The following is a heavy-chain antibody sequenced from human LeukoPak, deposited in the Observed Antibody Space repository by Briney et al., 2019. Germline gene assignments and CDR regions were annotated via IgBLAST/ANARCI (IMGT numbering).Heavy chain of an antibody. J-gene: IGHJ3*02. CDR2: IIPIFGTA. Sequence: SVKVSCKASGGTFSRYAISLVRQAPGQGLEWMGGIIPIFGTANYAQKFQGRVTITADESSSTAYMELSSLRSEDTAVYYCARGDVSDASDIWGQGTMVTVSS. D-gene: IGHD3-16*01. CDR1: GGTFSRYA. CDR3: ARGDVSDASDI. V-gene: IGHV1-69*01.